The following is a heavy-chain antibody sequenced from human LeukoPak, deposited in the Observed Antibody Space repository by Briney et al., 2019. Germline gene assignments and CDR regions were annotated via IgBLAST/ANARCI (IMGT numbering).Heavy chain of an antibody. CDR2: NSGSGGST. Sequence: GGSLRLSCAASGFTFSSYAMSWVRQAPGKGLEWVSANSGSGGSTYYADSVKGRFTISRDNSKNTLYLQMNSLRAEGTAVYYCAKASRDKLRYFDWFQSAFDIWGQGTMVTVSS. CDR3: AKASRDKLRYFDWFQSAFDI. V-gene: IGHV3-23*01. CDR1: GFTFSSYA. D-gene: IGHD3-9*01. J-gene: IGHJ3*02.